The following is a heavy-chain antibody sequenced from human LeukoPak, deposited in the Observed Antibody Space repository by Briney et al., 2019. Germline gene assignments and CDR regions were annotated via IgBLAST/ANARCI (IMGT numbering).Heavy chain of an antibody. D-gene: IGHD5-24*01. J-gene: IGHJ4*02. CDR3: SRGMATILDY. CDR1: GITVSSNY. V-gene: IGHV3-53*01. CDR2: IYSGGST. Sequence: PGGSLRLSCAASGITVSSNYMSCVRQAPGKGLEWVSVIYSGGSTYYADSVKGRFTISRDNSKNTLYLQMNSLRAEDTAVYYCSRGMATILDYWGQGTLVTVSS.